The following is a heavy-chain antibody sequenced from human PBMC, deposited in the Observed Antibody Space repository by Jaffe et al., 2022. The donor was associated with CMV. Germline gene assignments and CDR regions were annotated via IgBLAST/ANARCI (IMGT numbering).Heavy chain of an antibody. V-gene: IGHV1-69*09. J-gene: IGHJ5*02. D-gene: IGHD5-18*01. CDR3: ARIVETAMGFED. CDR2: IIPFDGMT. Sequence: QVHLVQSGAEVKKPGSSVKVSCKSSGGTYSRYSINWVRQAPGQGLEWMGKIIPFDGMTNYGQNFQGRVTITADKFTSTAYLELSNLRSEDTALYYCARIVETAMGFEDWGQGTLVTVSS. CDR1: GGTYSRYS.